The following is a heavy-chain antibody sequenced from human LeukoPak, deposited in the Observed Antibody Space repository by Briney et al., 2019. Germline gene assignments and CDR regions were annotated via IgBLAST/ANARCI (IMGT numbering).Heavy chain of an antibody. D-gene: IGHD4-17*01. J-gene: IGHJ5*02. V-gene: IGHV4-59*12. CDR2: IYYSGST. CDR3: ASGGGRDCGDYETENWFDP. CDR1: GGSISSYY. Sequence: SETLSLTCTVSGGSISSYYWSWIRRPPGKGLEWIGYIYYSGSTNYNPSLKSRVTISVDTSKNQFSLKLSSVTAADTAVYYCASGGGRDCGDYETENWFDPWGQGTLVTVSS.